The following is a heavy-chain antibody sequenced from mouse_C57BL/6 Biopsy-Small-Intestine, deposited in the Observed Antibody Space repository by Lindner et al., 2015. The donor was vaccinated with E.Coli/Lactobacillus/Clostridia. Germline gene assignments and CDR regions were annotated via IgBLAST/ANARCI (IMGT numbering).Heavy chain of an antibody. CDR3: ARNYYGSGYDY. D-gene: IGHD1-1*01. CDR2: ISGSSSTI. Sequence: VQRARSRGGGLVKPGGSLKLSCTASGFIFGDHGMHWVRQAPEKGLEWVAYISGSSSTIFYADVLKGRFTISRDNAKNTLFLQMTSLRSEDTAIYYCARNYYGSGYDYWGQGTTLTVSS. J-gene: IGHJ2*01. CDR1: GFIFGDHG. V-gene: IGHV5-17*01.